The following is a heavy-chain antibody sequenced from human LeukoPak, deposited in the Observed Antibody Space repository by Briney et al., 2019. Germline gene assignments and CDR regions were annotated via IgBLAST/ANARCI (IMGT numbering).Heavy chain of an antibody. J-gene: IGHJ4*02. CDR2: INPNSGGT. CDR3: ARGGYYYGSGSPPHFDY. Sequence: GASVKVSCKASEYTFTGYYMHWVRQAPGQGLEWMGRINPNSGGTNYAQKFQGRVTMTRDTSISTAYMEMSRLRSDDTAVYYCARGGYYYGSGSPPHFDYWGQGTLVTVSS. D-gene: IGHD3-10*01. V-gene: IGHV1-2*06. CDR1: EYTFTGYY.